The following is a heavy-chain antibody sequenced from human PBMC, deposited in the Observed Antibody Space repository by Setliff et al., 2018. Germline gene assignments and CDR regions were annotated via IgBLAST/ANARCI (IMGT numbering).Heavy chain of an antibody. V-gene: IGHV3-72*01. CDR3: ARSPAFDY. CDR1: GLTFSDHH. D-gene: IGHD2-15*01. Sequence: GGSLRLSCAASGLTFSDHHIDWVRQAPGKGLEWVGRSRNKANTYTIAYAASVEGRFTISRDDSENSVYLEMNRLNTDDTAVYYCARSPAFDYWGQGTLVT. J-gene: IGHJ4*02. CDR2: SRNKANTYTI.